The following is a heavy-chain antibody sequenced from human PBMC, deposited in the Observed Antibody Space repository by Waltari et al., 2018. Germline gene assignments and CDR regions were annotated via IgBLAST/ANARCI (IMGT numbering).Heavy chain of an antibody. J-gene: IGHJ4*02. D-gene: IGHD3-16*02. Sequence: EVQLVQSGAEVKKPGATVKISCKASGYTFTDYYMHWVQQAPGKGLEWMGRVDPEDGETIYAEKFQGRVTITADTSTDTAYMELSSLRSEDTAVYYCATLSPYDYVWGSYRSPSFDYWGQGTLVTVSS. CDR1: GYTFTDYY. V-gene: IGHV1-69-2*01. CDR3: ATLSPYDYVWGSYRSPSFDY. CDR2: VDPEDGET.